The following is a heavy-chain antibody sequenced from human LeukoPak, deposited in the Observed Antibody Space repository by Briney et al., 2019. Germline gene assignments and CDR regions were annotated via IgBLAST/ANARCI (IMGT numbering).Heavy chain of an antibody. CDR3: ARDRAVTNDFDY. D-gene: IGHD4-17*01. CDR2: MNPSSGNT. J-gene: IGHJ4*02. V-gene: IGHV1-8*01. Sequence: PKASVKVSCKASGYTFTSYDINWVRQATGQGLEWMGWMNPSSGNTGYAQKFQGRVTMTRNTSISTAYMELSSLRSEDTAVYYCARDRAVTNDFDYWGQGTLVTVSS. CDR1: GYTFTSYD.